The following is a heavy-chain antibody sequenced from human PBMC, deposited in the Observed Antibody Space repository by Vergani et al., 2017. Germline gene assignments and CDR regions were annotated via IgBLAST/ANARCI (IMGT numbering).Heavy chain of an antibody. J-gene: IGHJ5*02. D-gene: IGHD3-22*01. CDR2: IYTSGST. CDR3: ARDGQDYYDSERYRFDP. CDR1: GGSISSYY. V-gene: IGHV4-4*07. Sequence: QVQLQESGPGLVKPSETLSLTCTVSGGSISSYYWSWIRQPAGKGLEWIGRIYTSGSTNYNPSLKSRVTMSVDTSKNQFSLKLSSVTAADTAVYYCARDGQDYYDSERYRFDPWGQGTLVTVSA.